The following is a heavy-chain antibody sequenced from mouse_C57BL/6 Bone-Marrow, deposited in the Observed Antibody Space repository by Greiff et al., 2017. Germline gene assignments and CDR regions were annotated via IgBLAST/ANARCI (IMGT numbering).Heavy chain of an antibody. CDR1: GYTFTSYD. V-gene: IGHV1-85*01. D-gene: IGHD1-1*01. J-gene: IGHJ3*01. CDR2: IYPRGGST. CDR3: SRSAYGSSPFFAY. Sequence: QVQLKESGPELVKPGASVKLSCKASGYTFTSYDINWVKQRPGQGLEWIGWIYPRGGSTKYNEKFKGKATLTVDTSSSTAYMELHSLTSEDSAVYFCSRSAYGSSPFFAYWGQGTLVTVSA.